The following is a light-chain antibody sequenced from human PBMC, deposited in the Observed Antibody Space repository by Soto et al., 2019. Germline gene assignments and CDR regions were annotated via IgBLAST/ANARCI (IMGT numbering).Light chain of an antibody. J-gene: IGLJ1*01. CDR3: CSYGGSFPYV. CDR2: DVT. V-gene: IGLV2-11*01. Sequence: SALTQPPSVSWSPGQSVTISCTGTSSDVGGYDYVSWYQQRPGKAPKLLIYDVTKRPSGVPDRFSGSKSGNTASLTISGLQAEDEADFYCCSYGGSFPYVFGTGTRSPS. CDR1: SSDVGGYDY.